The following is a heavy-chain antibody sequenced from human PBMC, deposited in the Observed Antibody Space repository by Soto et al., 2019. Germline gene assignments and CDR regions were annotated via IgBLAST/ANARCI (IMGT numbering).Heavy chain of an antibody. V-gene: IGHV3-21*01. J-gene: IGHJ6*02. CDR2: IRSTNNYI. CDR3: ARDKCITEQLTDSSSCLPSEV. D-gene: IGHD6-13*01. Sequence: GGSLRRSCGVSGVYLSRLSMSWVSQAPGMGLEWVPSIRSTNNYIYYAHYVKGRLTISRDYCKNPLYRQMNSLRREDRAVYCCARDKCITEQLTDSSSCLPSEVGGQGTTVTVSS. CDR1: GVYLSRLS.